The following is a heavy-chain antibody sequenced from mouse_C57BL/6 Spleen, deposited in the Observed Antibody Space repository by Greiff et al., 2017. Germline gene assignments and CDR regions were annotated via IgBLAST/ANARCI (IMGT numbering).Heavy chain of an antibody. CDR2: IDPENGDT. CDR3: TTGLGGGD. CDR1: GFNIKDDY. V-gene: IGHV14-4*01. Sequence: EVQLLESGAELVRPGASVKLSCTASGFNIKDDYMHWVKQRPEQGLEWIGWIDPENGDTEYASKFQGKATITADTSSNTAYLRLSSLTSEDTAVYYCTTGLGGGDWGQGTTLTVSS. D-gene: IGHD3-3*01. J-gene: IGHJ2*01.